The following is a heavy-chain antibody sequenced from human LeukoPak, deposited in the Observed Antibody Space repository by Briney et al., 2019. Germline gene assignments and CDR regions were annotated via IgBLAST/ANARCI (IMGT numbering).Heavy chain of an antibody. D-gene: IGHD2-8*01. CDR3: ARDPLHCVRRPI. CDR1: GGSISSSSYY. CDR2: IYYSGST. J-gene: IGHJ3*02. V-gene: IGHV4-39*07. Sequence: SETLSLTCTVSGGSISSSSYYWGWIRQPPGKGLEWIGSIYYSGSTYYNPSLKSRVTISVDTSKNQFSLKLSSVTAADTAVYYCARDPLHCVRRPIWGQGTMVTVSS.